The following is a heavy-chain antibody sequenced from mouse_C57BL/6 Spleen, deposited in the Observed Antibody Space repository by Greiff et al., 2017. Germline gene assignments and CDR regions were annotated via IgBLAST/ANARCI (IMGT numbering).Heavy chain of an antibody. J-gene: IGHJ4*01. CDR3: AREGLRRPRDYAMDY. D-gene: IGHD1-1*01. V-gene: IGHV1-64*01. CDR1: GYTFTSYW. Sequence: VQLQQPGAELVKPGASVKLSCKASGYTFTSYWMHWVKQRPGQGLEWIGMIHPNSGSTNYNEKFKSKATLTVDKSSSTAYMQLSSLTSEDSAVYYCAREGLRRPRDYAMDYWGQGTSVTVSS. CDR2: IHPNSGST.